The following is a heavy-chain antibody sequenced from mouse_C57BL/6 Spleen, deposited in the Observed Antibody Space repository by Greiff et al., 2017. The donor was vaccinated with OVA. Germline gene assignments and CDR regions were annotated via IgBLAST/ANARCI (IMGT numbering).Heavy chain of an antibody. V-gene: IGHV14-4*01. CDR1: GFNIKDDY. J-gene: IGHJ3*01. Sequence: VQLQQSGAELVRPGASVKLSCTASGFNIKDDYMHWVKQRPEQGLEWIGWIDPENGDTEYASKFQGKATITADTSSNTAYLQLSSLTSEDTAVYYCTTRGLRRFAYWGQGTLVTVSA. CDR3: TTRGLRRFAY. D-gene: IGHD1-1*01. CDR2: IDPENGDT.